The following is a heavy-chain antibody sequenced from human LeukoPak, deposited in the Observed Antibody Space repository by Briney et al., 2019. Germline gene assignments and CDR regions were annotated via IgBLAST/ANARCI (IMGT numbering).Heavy chain of an antibody. J-gene: IGHJ4*02. V-gene: IGHV3-30*02. CDR3: AKAVLERIFRLVVLSLFDY. CDR2: IRYDGSKK. CDR1: GFTFSSYG. Sequence: PGGSLRLSCAASGFTFSSYGMHWVRQAPGKGLEWVALIRYDGSKKNYADSVKGRFTISRDNSKNTVYRQMNSLRAEDTAVYYCAKAVLERIFRLVVLSLFDYWGQGALVTVSS. D-gene: IGHD3-16*02.